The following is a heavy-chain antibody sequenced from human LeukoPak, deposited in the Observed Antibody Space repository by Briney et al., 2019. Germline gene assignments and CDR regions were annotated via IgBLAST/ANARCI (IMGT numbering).Heavy chain of an antibody. Sequence: GASVKVSCKASGGTFSSYGISWVRQAPGQGLEWMGWISAYNGNTNYAQKLQGRVTMTTDTSTSTAYMELRSLRSDDTAVYYCARVSDCSSTSCYDYYYYGMDVWGQGTTVTVSS. CDR1: GGTFSSYG. J-gene: IGHJ6*02. V-gene: IGHV1-18*01. CDR2: ISAYNGNT. D-gene: IGHD2-2*01. CDR3: ARVSDCSSTSCYDYYYYGMDV.